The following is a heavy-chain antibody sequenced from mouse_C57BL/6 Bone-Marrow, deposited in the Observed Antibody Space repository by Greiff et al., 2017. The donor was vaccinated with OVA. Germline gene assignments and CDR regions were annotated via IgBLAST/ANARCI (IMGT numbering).Heavy chain of an antibody. CDR2: IDPANDNT. D-gene: IGHD1-1*01. Sequence: VQLQQSVAELVRPGASVKLSCTASGFTIKNTYMHWVKQRPEQGLEWIGRIDPANDNTKYAPKFQGKATMTADTSSNTAYLQHSSLSSEDTAVYCCARGNFGSSFYAMDYWGQGTSVTVSS. J-gene: IGHJ4*01. V-gene: IGHV14-3*01. CDR1: GFTIKNTY. CDR3: ARGNFGSSFYAMDY.